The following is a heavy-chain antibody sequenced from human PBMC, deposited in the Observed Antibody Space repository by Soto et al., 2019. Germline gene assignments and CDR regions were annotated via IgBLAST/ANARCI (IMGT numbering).Heavy chain of an antibody. D-gene: IGHD1-26*01. V-gene: IGHV1-69*01. Sequence: QVPLVQSGAEVKKPGSSVTVSCKASGGTFSSYTISWVRQAPGQGLEWIAGISPIFGTPIYTQKFQDRVTITADDSTMTAYMEMNRLTSEDTAVYYCARVVVGSRLSLDYWGQGTLVTISS. CDR1: GGTFSSYT. CDR2: ISPIFGTP. CDR3: ARVVVGSRLSLDY. J-gene: IGHJ4*02.